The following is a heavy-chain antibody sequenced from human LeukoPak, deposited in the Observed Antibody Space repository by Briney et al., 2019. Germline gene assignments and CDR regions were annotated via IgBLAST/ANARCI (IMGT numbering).Heavy chain of an antibody. CDR2: ISGSGSAK. CDR1: GFTFSNYG. D-gene: IGHD2-2*03. CDR3: ASGSGH. V-gene: IGHV3-48*02. Sequence: GGSLRLSCAASGFTFSNYGLNWVRQAPGKGLERVSHISGSGSAKYYADSVKGRFTISRDNAKNSLYLQMNSLRDEDTAVFYCASGSGHWGQGTLVTVSS. J-gene: IGHJ4*02.